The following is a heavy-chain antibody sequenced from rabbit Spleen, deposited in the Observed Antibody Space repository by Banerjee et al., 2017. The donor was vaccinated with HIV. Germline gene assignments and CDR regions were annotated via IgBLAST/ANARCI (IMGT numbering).Heavy chain of an antibody. J-gene: IGHJ4*01. CDR2: INVYTGKP. CDR3: ARDLTSVVGWNFNL. V-gene: IGHV1S40*01. CDR1: GFSFSDRDV. D-gene: IGHD1-1*01. Sequence: QSLEEFGGGLVKHGASLTLTCKASGFSFSDRDVMSWVRQAPGKGLQWIACINVYTGKPVYATWAKGRFTISRTSSTTVTLQMTSLTAADTATYFCARDLTSVVGWNFNLWGPGTLVTVS.